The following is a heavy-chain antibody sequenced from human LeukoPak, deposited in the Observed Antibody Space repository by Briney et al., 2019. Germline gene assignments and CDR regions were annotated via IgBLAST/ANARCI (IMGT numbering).Heavy chain of an antibody. CDR3: ARKKEGNYYNSSGYYYSLAPDY. V-gene: IGHV3-21*01. CDR1: GFTFSSYS. CDR2: ISSISTYI. J-gene: IGHJ4*02. D-gene: IGHD3-22*01. Sequence: GGSLRLSCAVSGFTFSSYSMNWVRQAPGKGLEWVSSISSISTYIFYADSVKGRFTISRDNAKNSLYRQMNSLRAEDTAVYYCARKKEGNYYNSSGYYYSLAPDYWGQGTLVTVSS.